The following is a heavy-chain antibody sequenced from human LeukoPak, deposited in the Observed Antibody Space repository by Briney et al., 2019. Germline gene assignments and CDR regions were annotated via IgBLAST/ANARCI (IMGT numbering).Heavy chain of an antibody. CDR2: ISTGGNYI. Sequence: GGSLRLSCVVSGFTFSSYEMNWVRQAPGKGLEWVSSISTGGNYIYYADSVKGRFTISRDNAKNSLDLQMNSLRAEDTAVYYCARGMVFFDYWGQGNLVTVSS. J-gene: IGHJ4*02. CDR1: GFTFSSYE. D-gene: IGHD2-8*01. V-gene: IGHV3-21*01. CDR3: ARGMVFFDY.